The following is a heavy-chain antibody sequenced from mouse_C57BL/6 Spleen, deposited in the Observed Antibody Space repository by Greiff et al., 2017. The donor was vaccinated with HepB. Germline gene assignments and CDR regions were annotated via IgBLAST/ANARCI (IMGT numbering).Heavy chain of an antibody. CDR2: IDPETGGT. CDR1: GYTFTDYE. Sequence: QVQLQQSGAELVRPGASVTLSCKASGYTFTDYEMHWVKQTPVHGLEWIGAIDPETGGTAYNQKFKGKAILTADKSSSTAYMEHRRLTSEDSAVYYCTRWGVLPSYEMDYWGQGTSVTVSS. CDR3: TRWGVLPSYEMDY. J-gene: IGHJ4*01. V-gene: IGHV1-15*01. D-gene: IGHD5-5*01.